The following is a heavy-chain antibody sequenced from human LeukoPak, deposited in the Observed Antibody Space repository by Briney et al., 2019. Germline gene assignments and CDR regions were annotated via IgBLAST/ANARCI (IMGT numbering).Heavy chain of an antibody. CDR3: ARYGHNYDFWSGPPPYYYGMDV. CDR1: GYSFTSYW. D-gene: IGHD3-3*01. Sequence: GESLQISCKGSGYSFTSYWIGWVRQMPGKGLEWMGIIYPGDSDTRYSPSFQGQVTISADKSISTAYLQWSSLKASDTAMYYCARYGHNYDFWSGPPPYYYGMDVWGQGTTVTVSS. V-gene: IGHV5-51*01. J-gene: IGHJ6*02. CDR2: IYPGDSDT.